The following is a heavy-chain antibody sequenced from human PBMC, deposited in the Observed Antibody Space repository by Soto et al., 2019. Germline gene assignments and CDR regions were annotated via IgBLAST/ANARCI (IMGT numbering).Heavy chain of an antibody. D-gene: IGHD3-10*01. J-gene: IGHJ4*02. CDR3: ARLNRSFYTGSYFDY. V-gene: IGHV3-7*03. CDR1: GFPFSSYW. Sequence: GGSLRLSCAASGFPFSSYWMSWVRQAPGKGLEWVANIKQDGSEKYYVDSVKGRFTISRDNAKNSLYLQMNSLRAEDTAVYYCARLNRSFYTGSYFDYWGQGTLVTVSS. CDR2: IKQDGSEK.